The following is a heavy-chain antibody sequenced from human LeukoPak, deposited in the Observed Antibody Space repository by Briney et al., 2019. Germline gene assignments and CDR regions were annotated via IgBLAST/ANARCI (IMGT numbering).Heavy chain of an antibody. Sequence: GGSLRLSCAASGFTFSSYAMSWVRQAPGKGLEWVSAISGSGGSTYYADSVKGRFTISRDNAKNSLYLQMNSLRAEDTAVYYCASDSGSLRGEFDYWGQGTLVTVSS. V-gene: IGHV3-23*01. J-gene: IGHJ4*02. CDR3: ASDSGSLRGEFDY. CDR2: ISGSGGST. CDR1: GFTFSSYA. D-gene: IGHD1-26*01.